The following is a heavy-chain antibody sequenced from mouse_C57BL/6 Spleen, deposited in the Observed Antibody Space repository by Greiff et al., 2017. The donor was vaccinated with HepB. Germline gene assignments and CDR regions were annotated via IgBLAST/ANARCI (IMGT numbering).Heavy chain of an antibody. CDR1: GYTFTSYG. V-gene: IGHV1-81*01. Sequence: QVQLKESGAELARPGASVKLSCKASGYTFTSYGISWVKQRTGQGLEWIGEIYPRSGNTYYNEKFKGKATLTADKSSSTAYMELRSLTSEDSAVYFCANGTSYAMDYWGQGTSVTVSS. D-gene: IGHD4-1*01. J-gene: IGHJ4*01. CDR2: IYPRSGNT. CDR3: ANGTSYAMDY.